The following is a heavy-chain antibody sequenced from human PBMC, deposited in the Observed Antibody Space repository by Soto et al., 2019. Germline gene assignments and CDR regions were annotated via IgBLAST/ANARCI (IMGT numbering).Heavy chain of an antibody. CDR2: ISSSSSTI. CDR1: GFTFSSYS. V-gene: IGHV3-48*01. J-gene: IGHJ5*02. Sequence: EVQLVESGGGLVQPGGSLRLSCAASGFTFSSYSMNWVRQAPGKGLEWVSYISSSSSTIYYAASVKGRFTISRDNAKNSLYLQMNSLRAEDTAVYYCARGAYLNWFDPWGQGTLVTVSS. CDR3: ARGAYLNWFDP.